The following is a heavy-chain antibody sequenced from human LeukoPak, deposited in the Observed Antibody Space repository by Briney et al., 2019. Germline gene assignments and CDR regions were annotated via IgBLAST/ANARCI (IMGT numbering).Heavy chain of an antibody. J-gene: IGHJ4*02. CDR1: GFTFDVYA. Sequence: GRSLRFSCAASGFTFDVYAMHWVRQAPGKGLEWVSGVNWNSGSIGYADSVKGRFTISRDNAKNSLYLQMNSLRAEDTALYYRAKVASYDFWTGYYDYWGQGTLVTVSS. CDR3: AKVASYDFWTGYYDY. CDR2: VNWNSGSI. D-gene: IGHD3-3*01. V-gene: IGHV3-9*01.